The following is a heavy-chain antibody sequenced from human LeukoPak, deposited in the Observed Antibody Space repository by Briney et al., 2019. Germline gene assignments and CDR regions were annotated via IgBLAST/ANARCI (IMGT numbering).Heavy chain of an antibody. CDR3: AKAPVTTCSGAYCYPFDY. Sequence: GGTLRLSCAASGFTFSSYGMSWVRQAPGKGLEWVSAISVSGNTYHADSVKGRFTISRDSSKNTLYLQMNRLRAEDAAVYYCAKAPVTTCSGAYCYPFDYWGQGTLVTVSS. V-gene: IGHV3-23*01. CDR1: GFTFSSYG. D-gene: IGHD2-21*01. J-gene: IGHJ4*02. CDR2: ISVSGNT.